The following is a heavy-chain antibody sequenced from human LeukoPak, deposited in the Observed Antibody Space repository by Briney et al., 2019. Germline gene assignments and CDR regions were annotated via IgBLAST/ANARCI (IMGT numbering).Heavy chain of an antibody. CDR1: GYTLNELS. CDR2: FDPEDGET. D-gene: IGHD2-15*01. CDR3: ATVVVTTAGDYFDY. Sequence: ASVKVSCKVSGYTLNELSMHWVRQAPGKGLEWMGGFDPEDGETIYAQKFQGRVTMTEDTSTDTAYMELSSLRSEDTAVYYCATVVVTTAGDYFDYWGQGTLVTVSS. V-gene: IGHV1-24*01. J-gene: IGHJ4*02.